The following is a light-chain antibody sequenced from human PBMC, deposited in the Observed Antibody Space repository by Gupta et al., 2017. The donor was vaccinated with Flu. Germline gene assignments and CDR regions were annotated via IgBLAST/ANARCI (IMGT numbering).Light chain of an antibody. V-gene: IGKV3-15*01. CDR3: HQYKDWPPRYT. CDR2: GAS. J-gene: IGKJ2*01. CDR1: QSITTK. Sequence: IVMTQSPATLSVSPGERVTLSCTASQSITTKIAWYQQKPGQAPRLLIYGASNRATGIPARFSGSGYGTEFTLTISNLQSEDSAVYYCHQYKDWPPRYTFGQGTNLEIK.